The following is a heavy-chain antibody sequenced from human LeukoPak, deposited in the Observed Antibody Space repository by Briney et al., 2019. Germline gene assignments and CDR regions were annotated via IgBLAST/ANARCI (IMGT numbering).Heavy chain of an antibody. CDR2: ISSSSSYI. CDR3: ARDGGITMVRGVILDPKYFQH. D-gene: IGHD3-10*01. Sequence: PGGSLRLSCAASGFTFSSYSMNWVRQAPGKGLEWVSSISSSSSYIYYADSVKGRFTISRDNAKNSLYLQMNSLRAEDTAVYYCARDGGITMVRGVILDPKYFQHWGQGTLVTVSS. J-gene: IGHJ1*01. CDR1: GFTFSSYS. V-gene: IGHV3-21*01.